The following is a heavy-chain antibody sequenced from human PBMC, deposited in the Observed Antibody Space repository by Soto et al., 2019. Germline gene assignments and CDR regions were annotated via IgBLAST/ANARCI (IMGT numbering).Heavy chain of an antibody. J-gene: IGHJ6*02. Sequence: PGESLKISCKGSGYSFTSYWIGWVRQMPGKGLEWMGIIYPGDSDTRYSPFFQGQVTISADKSISTAYLQWSSLKASDTAMYYCVKGCSGGSCYSYYYGMDVWGQGTTVTVSS. V-gene: IGHV5-51*01. CDR2: IYPGDSDT. CDR3: VKGCSGGSCYSYYYGMDV. D-gene: IGHD2-15*01. CDR1: GYSFTSYW.